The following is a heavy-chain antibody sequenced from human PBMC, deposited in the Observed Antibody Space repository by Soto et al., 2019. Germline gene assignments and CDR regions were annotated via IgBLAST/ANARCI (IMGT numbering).Heavy chain of an antibody. CDR3: ARVNKYYDFWSAVYYMDV. V-gene: IGHV3-30*04. CDR1: GFTFSSYA. J-gene: IGHJ6*03. Sequence: GGTLRLSCAASGFTFSSYAMHWVRQAPGKGLEWVALISYDGRNKYSADSVKGRFTISRDNSKNTLYLQMNSLRAEDTAVYYCARVNKYYDFWSAVYYMDVWGKGTTVTVSS. CDR2: ISYDGRNK. D-gene: IGHD3-3*01.